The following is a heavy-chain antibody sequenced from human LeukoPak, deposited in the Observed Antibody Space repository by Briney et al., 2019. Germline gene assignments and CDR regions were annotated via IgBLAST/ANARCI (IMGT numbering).Heavy chain of an antibody. J-gene: IGHJ3*02. V-gene: IGHV3-48*03. Sequence: GGSLRLSCAASGFTFSSYEMNWVRQAPGKGLEWVSYISSSGSTIYYADSVKGRFTISRDNAKNSLYLQMNSLRAEDTAVYYCARDGEGYCSSTSCYHDAFDIWGQGTMVTVSS. D-gene: IGHD2-2*01. CDR3: ARDGEGYCSSTSCYHDAFDI. CDR2: ISSSGSTI. CDR1: GFTFSSYE.